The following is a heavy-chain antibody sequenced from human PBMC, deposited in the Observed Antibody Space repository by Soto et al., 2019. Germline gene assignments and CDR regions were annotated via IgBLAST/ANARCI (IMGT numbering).Heavy chain of an antibody. CDR3: ATSYGSGYRAFDY. CDR2: INPILSMS. D-gene: IGHD3-10*01. J-gene: IGHJ4*02. Sequence: QVQLVQSGAEVKRPGSSVKVCCKASSDTFAFYSINWVRQAPGLGLEWMGRINPILSMSNYAQRFQGRVTMTADKSTSTAYMVLNSLRSEDTAMYYCATSYGSGYRAFDYWGQGALVTVSS. CDR1: SDTFAFYS. V-gene: IGHV1-69*02.